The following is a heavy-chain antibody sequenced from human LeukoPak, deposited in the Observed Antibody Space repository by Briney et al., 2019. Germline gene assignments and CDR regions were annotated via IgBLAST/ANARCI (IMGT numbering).Heavy chain of an antibody. CDR1: GFIFSTYG. D-gene: IGHD4-17*01. CDR2: VSYEGSNK. CDR3: AKDRGHGDSPYYYYYGMDV. J-gene: IGHJ6*02. V-gene: IGHV3-30*18. Sequence: GGSLRLSCAASGFIFSTYGMHWVRQAPGKGLEWVTVVSYEGSNKYYADSVRGRFTISRDNSKNTLYLQMNSLRADDTAVYYCAKDRGHGDSPYYYYYGMDVWGQGTTVTVSS.